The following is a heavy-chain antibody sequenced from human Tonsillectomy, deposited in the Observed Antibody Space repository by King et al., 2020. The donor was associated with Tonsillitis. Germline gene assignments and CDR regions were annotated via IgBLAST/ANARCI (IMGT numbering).Heavy chain of an antibody. CDR1: GGSISSYY. D-gene: IGHD3/OR15-3a*01. J-gene: IGHJ3*02. CDR2: IYYSGST. Sequence: QLQESGPGLVKPSETLSLTCTVSGGSISSYYCSWIRQPPGKGLEWIGYIYYSGSTNYNPSLKSRVTISVETSKNQFSLKLSSVTAADTAVYYCARVIYSDAFDIWGQGTMVTVSS. CDR3: ARVIYSDAFDI. V-gene: IGHV4-59*01.